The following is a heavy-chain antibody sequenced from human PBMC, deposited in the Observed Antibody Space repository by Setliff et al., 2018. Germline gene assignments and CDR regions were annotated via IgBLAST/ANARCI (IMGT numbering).Heavy chain of an antibody. J-gene: IGHJ4*02. CDR1: GYTLTELS. CDR3: ARRPYDSSGYFNY. CDR2: FDPEDGET. Sequence: ASVKVSCKVSGYTLTELSRHWVRQAPGKGLEWMGGFDPEDGETIYAQKFQGRVTITRDTSASTAYMELSSLTSEDTAVYYCARRPYDSSGYFNYWGQGTLVTVSS. D-gene: IGHD3-22*01. V-gene: IGHV1-24*01.